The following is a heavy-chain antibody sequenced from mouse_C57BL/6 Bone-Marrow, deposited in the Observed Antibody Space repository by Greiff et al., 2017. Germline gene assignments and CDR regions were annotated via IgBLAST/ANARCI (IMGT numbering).Heavy chain of an antibody. J-gene: IGHJ4*01. CDR2: IRNKANGYTT. CDR1: GFTFTDYY. D-gene: IGHD1-1*01. V-gene: IGHV7-3*01. Sequence: EVMLVESGGGLVQPGGSLSLSCAASGFTFTDYYMSWVRQPPGKALEWLGFIRNKANGYTTEYSASVKGRFTISRDNSQSILYLQMNALRAEDSATYYCARYNSYGSSFYAMDYWGQGTSVTVSS. CDR3: ARYNSYGSSFYAMDY.